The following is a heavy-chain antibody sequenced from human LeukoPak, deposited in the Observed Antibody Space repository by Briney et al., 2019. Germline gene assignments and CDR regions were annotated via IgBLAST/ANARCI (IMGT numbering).Heavy chain of an antibody. D-gene: IGHD3-3*01. CDR1: GGTFSSYA. Sequence: GASVKVSCKASGGTFSSYAISWVRQAPGQGLEWMGGIIPIFGTANYAQKFQGRVTITADESTSTAYMELSSLRSEDTAVYYCARGSDDFWSGYNTHDYWGQGTLVTVSS. CDR3: ARGSDDFWSGYNTHDY. J-gene: IGHJ4*02. CDR2: IIPIFGTA. V-gene: IGHV1-69*13.